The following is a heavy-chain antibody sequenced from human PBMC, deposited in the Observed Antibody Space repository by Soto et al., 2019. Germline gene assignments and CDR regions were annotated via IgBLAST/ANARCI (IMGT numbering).Heavy chain of an antibody. D-gene: IGHD1-7*01. CDR3: ARAYNWNYLYYYYGMDV. J-gene: IGHJ6*02. CDR2: ISSSGSTI. V-gene: IGHV3-48*03. Sequence: AGGSLRLSCAASGFTFSSYEMNWVRQAPGKGLEWVSYISSSGSTIYYADSVKGRSTISRDNAKNSLYLQMNSLRAEDTAVYYCARAYNWNYLYYYYGMDVWGQGTTVTVSS. CDR1: GFTFSSYE.